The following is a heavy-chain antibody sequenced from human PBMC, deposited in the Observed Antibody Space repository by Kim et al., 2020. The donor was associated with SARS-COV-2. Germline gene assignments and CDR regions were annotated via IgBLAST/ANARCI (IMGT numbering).Heavy chain of an antibody. CDR1: GYTFTSYG. Sequence: ASVKVSCKASGYTFTSYGISWVRQAPGQGLEWMGWISAYNGNTNYAQKLQGRVTMTTDTSTSTAYMELRSLRSDDTAVYYCARDPDDYGGNYHYYYGMDVWGQGTTVTVSS. D-gene: IGHD4-17*01. J-gene: IGHJ6*02. V-gene: IGHV1-18*04. CDR3: ARDPDDYGGNYHYYYGMDV. CDR2: ISAYNGNT.